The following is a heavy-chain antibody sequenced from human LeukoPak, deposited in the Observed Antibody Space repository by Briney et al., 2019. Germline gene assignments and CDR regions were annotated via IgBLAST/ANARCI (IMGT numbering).Heavy chain of an antibody. Sequence: GGSLRLSCAASGFTFSSYAMSWVRQAPGKWLELVSAISGSGGSTYYADSVKGRFTISRDNSKNTLYLQMNSLRAEDTAVYYCAKGYGGMYYDFWSGYYRLDAFDIWGQGTMVTVSS. J-gene: IGHJ3*02. V-gene: IGHV3-23*01. CDR2: ISGSGGST. D-gene: IGHD3-3*01. CDR3: AKGYGGMYYDFWSGYYRLDAFDI. CDR1: GFTFSSYA.